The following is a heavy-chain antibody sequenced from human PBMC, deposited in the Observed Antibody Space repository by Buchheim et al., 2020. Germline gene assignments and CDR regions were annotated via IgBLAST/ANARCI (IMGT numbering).Heavy chain of an antibody. J-gene: IGHJ4*02. D-gene: IGHD4-17*01. CDR1: GFTFSSYA. V-gene: IGHV3-30-3*01. CDR3: ARDYGDPHYFDY. CDR2: ISYDGSNK. Sequence: QVLLVESGGGVVQPGRSLRLSCAASGFTFSSYAMHWFRQAPGKGLEWVAVISYDGSNKYYADSVKGRFTISRDNSKNTLYLKMNSLRAEDTAVYYCARDYGDPHYFDYWGQGTL.